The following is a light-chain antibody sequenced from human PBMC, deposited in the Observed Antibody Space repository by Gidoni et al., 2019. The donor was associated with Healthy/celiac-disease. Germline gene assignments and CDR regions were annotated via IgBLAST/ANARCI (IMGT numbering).Light chain of an antibody. CDR3: QQSYSTPRT. CDR1: QSISSY. Sequence: IQMTQSPSSLSASVGDRVTITCRASQSISSYLNWYQQKPGKAPKLLIYAASSLQSGVPSRFSGSGSGTDFTLTISSLQPEDFATYYCQQSYSTPRTFGQXTKLEIK. V-gene: IGKV1-39*01. CDR2: AAS. J-gene: IGKJ2*01.